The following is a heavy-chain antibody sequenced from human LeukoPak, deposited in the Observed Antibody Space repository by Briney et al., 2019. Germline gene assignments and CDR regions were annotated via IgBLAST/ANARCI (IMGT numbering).Heavy chain of an antibody. CDR3: ATQWELHPAF. CDR2: ISSNSRTI. J-gene: IGHJ4*02. D-gene: IGHD1-26*01. V-gene: IGHV3-48*01. Sequence: GGSLRLSCAASGFTFSSYNMNWVRQAPGKGLEWVSYISSNSRTIFYAESVRGRFTISRDNAKNSLYLQMNSLRAEDTALYYCATQWELHPAFWGQGTLVTVSS. CDR1: GFTFSSYN.